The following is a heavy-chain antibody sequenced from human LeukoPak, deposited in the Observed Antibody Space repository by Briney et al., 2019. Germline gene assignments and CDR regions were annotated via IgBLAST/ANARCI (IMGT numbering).Heavy chain of an antibody. CDR1: GYSISSGYY. CDR2: IYHSGST. V-gene: IGHV4-38-2*02. J-gene: IGHJ3*01. Sequence: SETLSLTCAVSGYSISSGYYWGWIRQPPGKGLEWIGSIYHSGSTYYNPSLKSRVTISVDTSKNQFSLKLSSVTAADTAVYYCARDLERRIPLWGQGTMVTVSS. CDR3: ARDLERRIPL. D-gene: IGHD2-21*01.